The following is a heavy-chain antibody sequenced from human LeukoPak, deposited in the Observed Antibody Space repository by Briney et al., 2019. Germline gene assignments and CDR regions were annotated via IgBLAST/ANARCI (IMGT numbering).Heavy chain of an antibody. CDR3: TREASGVRGVKYYFDN. CDR2: ISHDGSNK. D-gene: IGHD3-10*01. J-gene: IGHJ4*02. V-gene: IGHV3-30*09. CDR1: GFTFSNYA. Sequence: GGSLRLSCAASGFTFSNYAMHWVRQAPGKGLEWVAVISHDGSNKYCADSVKGRFAISRDNSKDTFYLQMNSVRTDDTAVYYCTREASGVRGVKYYFDNWGQGTQVTVSS.